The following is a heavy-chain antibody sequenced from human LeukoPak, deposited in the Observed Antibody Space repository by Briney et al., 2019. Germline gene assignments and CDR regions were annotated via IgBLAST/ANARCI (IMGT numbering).Heavy chain of an antibody. D-gene: IGHD6-19*01. Sequence: PGGSLRLSCAASGFTFSSYGMHWVRQAPGKGLEWVAIIWYDGSNKYYADSVKGRFTISRDNSKNTLYLQVNSLRAEDTAVYYCAKARSGWAWIDPWGQGTLVTVSS. CDR2: IWYDGSNK. CDR1: GFTFSSYG. CDR3: AKARSGWAWIDP. V-gene: IGHV3-33*06. J-gene: IGHJ5*02.